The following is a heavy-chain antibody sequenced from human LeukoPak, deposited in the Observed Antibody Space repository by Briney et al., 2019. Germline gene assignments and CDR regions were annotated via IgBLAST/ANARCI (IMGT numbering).Heavy chain of an antibody. CDR2: FDPEDGET. CDR1: GYTLTELS. D-gene: IGHD3-10*01. Sequence: GASVKVSCKVSGYTLTELSMHWVRQAPGKGLEWMGGFDPEDGETIYAQKFQGRVTMTRNTSISTAYMELSSLGSEDTAVYYCARCAYGSGSYWPWVHYYYYMDVWGKGTTVTVSS. J-gene: IGHJ6*03. CDR3: ARCAYGSGSYWPWVHYYYYMDV. V-gene: IGHV1-24*01.